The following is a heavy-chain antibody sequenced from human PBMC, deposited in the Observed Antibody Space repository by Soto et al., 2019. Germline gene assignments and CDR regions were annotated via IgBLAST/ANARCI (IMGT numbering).Heavy chain of an antibody. J-gene: IGHJ5*02. Sequence: ASVKVSCKASGYIFINYYIHWVRQAPGQGLEWIGIINPNGGSTNYAQKFRGRVTMARDTSTSTVYMDLSSLRSDDTAVYYCARGPGAARPDEATVGRFDPWGQGTLVTVSS. D-gene: IGHD6-6*01. CDR2: INPNGGST. V-gene: IGHV1-46*01. CDR1: GYIFINYY. CDR3: ARGPGAARPDEATVGRFDP.